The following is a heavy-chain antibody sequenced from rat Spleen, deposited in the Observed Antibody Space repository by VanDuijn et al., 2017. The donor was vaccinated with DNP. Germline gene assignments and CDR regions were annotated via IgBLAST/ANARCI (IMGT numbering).Heavy chain of an antibody. D-gene: IGHD1-1*01. CDR3: ARQNYYYSGNTLDA. CDR1: GFTFSDYA. CDR2: ITTDGVNT. J-gene: IGHJ4*01. V-gene: IGHV5S13*01. Sequence: EVQLVESGGGLVQPGNSLKLSCAASGFTFSDYAMAWVRQAPTRGLEWVASITTDGVNTYYRDSVKGRFTISRDKTRNTQYLQMDSLRSEDTATYYCARQNYYYSGNTLDAWGQGISVTVSS.